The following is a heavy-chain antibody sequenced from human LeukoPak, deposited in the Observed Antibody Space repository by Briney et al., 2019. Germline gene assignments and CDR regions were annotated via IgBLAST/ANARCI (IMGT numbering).Heavy chain of an antibody. V-gene: IGHV3-23*01. Sequence: GGSLRLSCAASDVIFSNYAMSWVRQAPGKGLEWVSTISGSGANTYYADSVKGRFSISRDNSKNTLYLQMHSLRAEDTAVYYCAKDPYGSTVTKSAFDYWGQGSLVTVS. CDR1: DVIFSNYA. D-gene: IGHD4-11*01. J-gene: IGHJ4*02. CDR2: ISGSGANT. CDR3: AKDPYGSTVTKSAFDY.